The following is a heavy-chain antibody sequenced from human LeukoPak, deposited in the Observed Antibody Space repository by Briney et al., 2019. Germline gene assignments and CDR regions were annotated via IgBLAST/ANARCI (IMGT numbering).Heavy chain of an antibody. J-gene: IGHJ6*02. CDR3: ARDQIQLWLLSYYYYGMDV. Sequence: ASVKVSCTTSGYTFTSYGISWVRQAPGQGLEGMGWISAYNGNTNYAQKLQGRVIMTTDTSTSTAYMELRSLRSDDTAVYYCARDQIQLWLLSYYYYGMDVWGQGTTVTVSS. D-gene: IGHD5-18*01. CDR2: ISAYNGNT. CDR1: GYTFTSYG. V-gene: IGHV1-18*01.